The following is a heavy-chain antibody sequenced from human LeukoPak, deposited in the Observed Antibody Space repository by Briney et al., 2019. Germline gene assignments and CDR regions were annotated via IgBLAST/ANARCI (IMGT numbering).Heavy chain of an antibody. CDR2: INHSGST. D-gene: IGHD2-2*01. CDR3: ALPGYQTPLGY. V-gene: IGHV4-34*01. J-gene: IGHJ4*02. Sequence: SETLSLTCAVYGGSFSGYYWSWIRQPPGKGLEWIGEINHSGSTNYNPSLKSRVTISVDTSKNQFSLKLSSVTAADTAVYYCALPGYQTPLGYWGQGTLVTVSS. CDR1: GGSFSGYY.